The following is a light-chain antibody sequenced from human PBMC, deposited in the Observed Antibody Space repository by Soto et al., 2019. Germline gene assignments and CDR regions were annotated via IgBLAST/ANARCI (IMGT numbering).Light chain of an antibody. CDR2: EVS. V-gene: IGLV2-14*01. CDR1: ISDVGGYNY. J-gene: IGLJ1*01. Sequence: SSLTQPASVSGPPGQSVPISCTGTISDVGGYNYVSWYQQHPGKAPKLMIYEVSNRPSGVSNRFSGSKSGNTASLTISGLQAEDEADYYCRSYTSSSTQVFGTGTKVTVL. CDR3: RSYTSSSTQV.